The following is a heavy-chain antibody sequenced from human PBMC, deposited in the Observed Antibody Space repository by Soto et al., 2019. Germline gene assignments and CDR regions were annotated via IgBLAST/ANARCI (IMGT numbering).Heavy chain of an antibody. CDR2: INAGNGNT. D-gene: IGHD3-22*01. CDR3: ARSSGYYYVDY. J-gene: IGHJ4*02. V-gene: IGHV1-3*01. CDR1: GYTFTSYA. Sequence: QVQFVQSGAEVKKPGASVKVSCKASGYTFTSYAMHWVRQAPGQRLEWMGWINAGNGNTKYSQKFQGRVTITRDTSASTASMELNSPRSEDTAVFYCARSSGYYYVDYWGQGTLVTVSS.